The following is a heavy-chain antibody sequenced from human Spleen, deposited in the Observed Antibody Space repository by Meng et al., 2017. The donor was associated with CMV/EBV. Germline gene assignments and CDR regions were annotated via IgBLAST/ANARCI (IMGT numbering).Heavy chain of an antibody. J-gene: IGHJ6*02. D-gene: IGHD3-22*01. CDR3: ARELYYDAPVYYYYGMDV. CDR1: GFTFSSYE. CDR2: ISSSGSTI. Sequence: GESLKISCAASGFTFSSYEMNWVRQAPGKGLEWVSYISSSGSTIYYADSVKGRFTISRDNAKNSLYLQMNSLRAEDTAVYYCARELYYDAPVYYYYGMDVWGQGTTVTVSS. V-gene: IGHV3-48*03.